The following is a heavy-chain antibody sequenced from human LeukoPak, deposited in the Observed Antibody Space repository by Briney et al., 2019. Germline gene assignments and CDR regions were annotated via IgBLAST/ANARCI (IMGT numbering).Heavy chain of an antibody. J-gene: IGHJ4*02. CDR1: GGSISSTNW. Sequence: SETLSLTCGVSGGSISSTNWWSWVRPPPGQGLEWIGEISLTGETNYNPSLSGRVTMSLDKSRNQLSLSLTSVTAADTAIYYCSRESGAFCPFGYWGQGTLVIVPT. V-gene: IGHV4-4*02. CDR2: ISLTGET. D-gene: IGHD1-26*01. CDR3: SRESGAFCPFGY.